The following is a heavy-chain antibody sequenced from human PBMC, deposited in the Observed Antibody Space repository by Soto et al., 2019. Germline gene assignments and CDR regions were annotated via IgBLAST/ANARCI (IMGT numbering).Heavy chain of an antibody. V-gene: IGHV1-8*01. D-gene: IGHD3-9*01. CDR1: GYTFTSFD. J-gene: IGHJ4*02. CDR3: ARGQSGYFAPY. Sequence: QVQLVQSGAEVKKPGASVKVSCKASGYTFTSFDINWVRQATGQGLEWMGWMKPNSGNAGYAQKFQGRVTMTRDTSINTAYMELSSLRSEDTAIYYCARGQSGYFAPYWGQGTLVTVSS. CDR2: MKPNSGNA.